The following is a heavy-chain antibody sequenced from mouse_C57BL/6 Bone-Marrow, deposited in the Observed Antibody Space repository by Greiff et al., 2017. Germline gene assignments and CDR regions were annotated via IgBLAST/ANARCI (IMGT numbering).Heavy chain of an antibody. J-gene: IGHJ4*01. V-gene: IGHV1-63*01. D-gene: IGHD3-2*02. Sequence: QVQLQQSGAELVRPGTSVKMSCKASGYTFTNYWIGWAKQRPGHGLEWIGDIYPGGGYTNYNEKFKGKATLTADKSSSTAYMQFSSLTSEDSAIYYCAREGTAQATWNYAMDYWGQGTSVTVSS. CDR2: IYPGGGYT. CDR3: AREGTAQATWNYAMDY. CDR1: GYTFTNYW.